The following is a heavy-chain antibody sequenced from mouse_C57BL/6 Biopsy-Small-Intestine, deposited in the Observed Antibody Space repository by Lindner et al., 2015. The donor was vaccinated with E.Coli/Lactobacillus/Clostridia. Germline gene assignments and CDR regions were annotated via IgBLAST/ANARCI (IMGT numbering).Heavy chain of an antibody. CDR3: ARSAYYYGSSAFAY. Sequence: VQLPESGPELVKPGASVKISCKASGYSFTDYNMNWLKQSNGKSLEWIGVIHPNYGTSSYNQKFKGKATLTVDHSSSTAYMQLNSLTSEDSAVYYCARSAYYYGSSAFAYWGQGTLVTVSA. D-gene: IGHD1-1*01. CDR1: GYSFTDYN. V-gene: IGHV1-39*01. CDR2: IHPNYGTS. J-gene: IGHJ3*01.